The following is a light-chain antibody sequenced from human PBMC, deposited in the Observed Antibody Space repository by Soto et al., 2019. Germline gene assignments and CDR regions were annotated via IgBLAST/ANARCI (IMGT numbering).Light chain of an antibody. Sequence: FQMPHSPTTLSASVGARVTITFRASQSISSWLAWYQQKPGKAPKLLIYDASSLESGVPSRFSGSGSGTEFTLTISSLQPDDFATYYCQQYNSYSEAFGQGTKVDIK. CDR1: QSISSW. CDR2: DAS. V-gene: IGKV1-5*01. J-gene: IGKJ1*01. CDR3: QQYNSYSEA.